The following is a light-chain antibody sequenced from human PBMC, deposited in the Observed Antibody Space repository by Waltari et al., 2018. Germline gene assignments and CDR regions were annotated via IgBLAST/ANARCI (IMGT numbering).Light chain of an antibody. V-gene: IGKV3-11*01. CDR3: QQRGNWPPVT. Sequence: EIVLTQSPATLSLSPGERATLSCRASQSVSSNLGWYQQKPGQAPRLLIYDASNRATGIPARFSGSGSGTDFTLTISSLESEDFAVYYCQQRGNWPPVTFGGGTKVEIK. CDR2: DAS. CDR1: QSVSSN. J-gene: IGKJ4*01.